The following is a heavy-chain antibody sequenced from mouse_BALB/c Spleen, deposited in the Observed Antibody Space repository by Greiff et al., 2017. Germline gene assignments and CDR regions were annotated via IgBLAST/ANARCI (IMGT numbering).Heavy chain of an antibody. J-gene: IGHJ2*01. CDR3: ARENYYGSTYLAY. CDR2: ISSGSSTI. D-gene: IGHD1-1*01. V-gene: IGHV5-17*02. Sequence: EVMLVESGGGLVQPGGSRKLSCAASGFTFSSFGMHWVRQAPEKGLEWVAYISSGSSTIYYADTVKGRFTISRDNPKNTLFLQMTSLRSEDTAMFYCARENYYGSTYLAYWGQGTTLTVSS. CDR1: GFTFSSFG.